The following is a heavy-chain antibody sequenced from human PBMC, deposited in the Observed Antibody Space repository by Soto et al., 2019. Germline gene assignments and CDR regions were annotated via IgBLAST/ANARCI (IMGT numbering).Heavy chain of an antibody. CDR1: GGTFSSYA. J-gene: IGHJ6*02. V-gene: IGHV1-69*13. CDR3: ARSNSRDCSGGSCYSFSRGREKRKTIDSRPHYYYYGMDV. Sequence: ASVKVSCKASGGTFSSYAISWVRQAPGQGLEWMGGIIPIFGTANYAQKFQGRVTITADESTSTAYMELSSLRSEDTAVYYCARSNSRDCSGGSCYSFSRGREKRKTIDSRPHYYYYGMDVRGQGTTVTVSS. D-gene: IGHD2-15*01. CDR2: IIPIFGTA.